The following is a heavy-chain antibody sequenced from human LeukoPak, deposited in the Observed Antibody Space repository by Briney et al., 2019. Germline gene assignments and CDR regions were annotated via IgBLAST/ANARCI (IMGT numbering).Heavy chain of an antibody. J-gene: IGHJ6*02. CDR3: ARGWELGYYYYGMDD. V-gene: IGHV3-7*01. Sequence: GGSLRLSCAASGFPFSSYWMSWVRQAPGKGLEWVANIKQDGSEKYYVDSVKGRFTISRDNAKNSLYLQMSGLRAEDTAVYYCARGWELGYYYYGMDDWGQGTTVTVSS. D-gene: IGHD1-26*01. CDR2: IKQDGSEK. CDR1: GFPFSSYW.